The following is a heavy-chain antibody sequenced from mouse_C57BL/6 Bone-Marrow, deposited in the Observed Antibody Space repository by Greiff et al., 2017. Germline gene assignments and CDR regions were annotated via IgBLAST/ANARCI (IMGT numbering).Heavy chain of an antibody. J-gene: IGHJ4*01. Sequence: EVKLQESGAELVKPGASVKLSCTASGFNIKDYYMHWVKQRTEQGLEWIGRIDPEDGETKYAPKFQGKATITADTSSNTAYLQLSSLTSEDTAVYYCASPYYSFFYAMDYWGQGTSVTVSS. D-gene: IGHD2-12*01. V-gene: IGHV14-2*01. CDR2: IDPEDGET. CDR1: GFNIKDYY. CDR3: ASPYYSFFYAMDY.